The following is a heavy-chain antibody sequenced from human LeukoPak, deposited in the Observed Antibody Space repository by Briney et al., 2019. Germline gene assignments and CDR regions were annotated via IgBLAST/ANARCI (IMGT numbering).Heavy chain of an antibody. V-gene: IGHV3-21*01. Sequence: GGSLRLSCAASGFTFSSYSMNWGRQAPGKGLELVSSIISSSSYIYYADSVKGRFTISRDNAKNSLYLQMNSLRAEDTAVYYCASTYYYDSSGHFDYWGQGTLVTVSS. J-gene: IGHJ4*02. CDR2: IISSSSYI. CDR3: ASTYYYDSSGHFDY. CDR1: GFTFSSYS. D-gene: IGHD3-22*01.